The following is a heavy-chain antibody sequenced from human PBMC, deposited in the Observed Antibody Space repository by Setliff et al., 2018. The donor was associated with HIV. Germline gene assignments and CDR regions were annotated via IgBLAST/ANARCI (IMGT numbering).Heavy chain of an antibody. V-gene: IGHV3-30*02. CDR1: GFIFNNHG. D-gene: IGHD3-10*01. CDR3: ARYLGGNEFDV. J-gene: IGHJ3*01. CDR2: IEFDGSDK. Sequence: GGSLRLSCAASGFIFNNHGMHWVRQAPGKGLEWVTFIEFDGSDKYYVDSVKGRFTISRDNSKSMLYLQMNSLRSDDTAVYYCARYLGGNEFDVWGQGTKVTVSS.